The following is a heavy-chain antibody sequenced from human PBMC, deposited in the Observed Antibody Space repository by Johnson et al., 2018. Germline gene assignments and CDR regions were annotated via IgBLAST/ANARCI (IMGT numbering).Heavy chain of an antibody. CDR1: GFTVSSNY. CDR3: ARDIGYGYYYYYMDV. Sequence: VQLVESGGGLVQPGGSLRLSCAASGFTVSSNYMSWVRQAPGKGLEWVSVIYSGGSTYYADAVKGRFTISRDNSKNTLYLQMNSLRAEDTAVYYCARDIGYGYYYYYMDVWGKGTTVTVSS. J-gene: IGHJ6*03. CDR2: IYSGGST. V-gene: IGHV3-66*02. D-gene: IGHD5-12*01.